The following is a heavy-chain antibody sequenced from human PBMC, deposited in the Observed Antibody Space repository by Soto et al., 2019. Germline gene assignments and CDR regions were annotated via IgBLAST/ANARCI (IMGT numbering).Heavy chain of an antibody. J-gene: IGHJ3*02. D-gene: IGHD3-22*01. CDR2: ISGSGGST. CDR1: GFTFSSYA. CDR3: AKDRSGPAGVITTAGAFDI. V-gene: IGHV3-23*01. Sequence: GGSLRLSCAASGFTFSSYAMSWVCQAPGKGLEWVSAISGSGGSTYYADSVKGRFTISRDNSKNTLYLQMNSLRAEDTAVYYCAKDRSGPAGVITTAGAFDIWGQGTMVTFSS.